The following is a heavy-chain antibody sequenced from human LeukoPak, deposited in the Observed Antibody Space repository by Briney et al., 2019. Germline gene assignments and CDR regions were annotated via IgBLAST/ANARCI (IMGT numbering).Heavy chain of an antibody. V-gene: IGHV3-11*06. J-gene: IGHJ4*02. D-gene: IGHD3-9*01. CDR3: ASAILTGYYND. CDR2: ISSSSSYT. Sequence: KSGGSLRLYCAASGFTFSYYYMSWIRQAPGKGLEWVSYISSSSSYTNYADSVKGRFTISRDNAKNSLYLQMNSLRAEDTAVYYCASAILTGYYNDWGQGTLVTVSS. CDR1: GFTFSYYY.